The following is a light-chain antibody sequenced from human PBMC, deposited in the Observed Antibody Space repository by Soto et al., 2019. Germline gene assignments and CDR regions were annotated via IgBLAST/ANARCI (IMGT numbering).Light chain of an antibody. CDR2: TSG. CDR1: QRITTY. V-gene: IGKV1-39*01. CDR3: QQSYSIPYT. J-gene: IGKJ2*01. Sequence: IQMTQSPSSLSASVGDRVTITCRASQRITTYLNWYQQKPGKAPKLLISTSGTLQRGVPSRFSGSGSGTDFTLTITALLPEDFATYFCQQSYSIPYTFGQGTKLEIK.